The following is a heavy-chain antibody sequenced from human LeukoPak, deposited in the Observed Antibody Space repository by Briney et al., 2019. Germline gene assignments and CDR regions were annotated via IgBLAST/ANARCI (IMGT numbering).Heavy chain of an antibody. D-gene: IGHD6-19*01. J-gene: IGHJ6*02. CDR2: IYYSGST. CDR1: GGSISSGDYY. Sequence: SQTLSLTCTVSGGSISSGDYYWGWIRQPPGKGLEWLGYIYYSGSTNYDPSLKSRVTISVDTSKNQFSLKLSSVTAADTAVYYCARDSPIAVAGTSMDVWGQGTTVTVSS. CDR3: ARDSPIAVAGTSMDV. V-gene: IGHV4-61*08.